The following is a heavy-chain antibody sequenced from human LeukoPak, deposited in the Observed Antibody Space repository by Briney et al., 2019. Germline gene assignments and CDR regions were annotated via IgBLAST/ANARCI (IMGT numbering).Heavy chain of an antibody. CDR1: GFTSSNYA. Sequence: GGSLRLSCAASGFTSSNYAMSWVRQAPGKGLEWVSAITGGGETTYYADSVKGRFTISRDNSENTLYLQMKSLRAEDSAVYYCAKGGGSLGAFDIWGQGTMVTVSS. V-gene: IGHV3-23*01. CDR2: ITGGGETT. CDR3: AKGGGSLGAFDI. D-gene: IGHD1-26*01. J-gene: IGHJ3*02.